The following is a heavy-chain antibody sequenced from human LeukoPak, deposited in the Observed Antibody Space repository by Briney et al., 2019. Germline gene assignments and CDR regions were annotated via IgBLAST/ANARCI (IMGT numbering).Heavy chain of an antibody. J-gene: IGHJ4*02. Sequence: GGSLRLSCAASGFIVSSNYMSWVRRAPGKGLECGSVIYSGGHTYYADSVKGRFTISRDNSKNTLYLQMNSLRVEDTAVYYCAVATIYYFDYWGQGTLVSVS. CDR2: IYSGGHT. V-gene: IGHV3-66*01. CDR3: AVATIYYFDY. CDR1: GFIVSSNY. D-gene: IGHD5-12*01.